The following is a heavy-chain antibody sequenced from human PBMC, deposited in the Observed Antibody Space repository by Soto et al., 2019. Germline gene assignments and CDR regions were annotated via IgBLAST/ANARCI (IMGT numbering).Heavy chain of an antibody. CDR2: ISAYNGNT. CDR3: AREKWFGQTPFDS. CDR1: GYTFTSYG. V-gene: IGHV1-18*01. J-gene: IGHJ4*02. Sequence: ASVKVSCKASGYTFTSYGISWVRQAPGQGLEWMGWISAYNGNTNYAQKLQGRVTMTIDSSTSTAYMELRNLRSDDTAMYYCAREKWFGQTPFDSWGQGTLVTVSS. D-gene: IGHD3-10*01.